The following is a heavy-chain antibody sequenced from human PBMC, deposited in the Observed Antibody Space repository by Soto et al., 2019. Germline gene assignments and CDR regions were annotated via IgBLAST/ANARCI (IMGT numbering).Heavy chain of an antibody. Sequence: EVQLLESGGGLVQPGGSLRLSCAASGFTFSSYAMSWVRQAPGKGLEWVSAISGSGGSTYYADAVKGRFTISRDHSKNSLYLHMNSLRAEDTAVYYGAKRSAMVRGVTRGWFDPWGQGTLVTVSS. J-gene: IGHJ5*02. CDR1: GFTFSSYA. V-gene: IGHV3-23*01. D-gene: IGHD3-10*01. CDR3: AKRSAMVRGVTRGWFDP. CDR2: ISGSGGST.